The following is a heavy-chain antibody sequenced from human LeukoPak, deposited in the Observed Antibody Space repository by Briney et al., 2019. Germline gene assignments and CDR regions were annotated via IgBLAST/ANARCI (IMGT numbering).Heavy chain of an antibody. D-gene: IGHD6-13*01. CDR2: MNPNSGNT. CDR1: GYTFTSYE. CDR3: ARVAAAGDFDY. J-gene: IGHJ4*02. Sequence: GASVKVSCKASGYTFTSYEINWVRQATGQGLEWMGWMNPNSGNTGYAQKFQGRVTITRNTSISTAYMELSSLRSEDTAVYYCARVAAAGDFDYWGQGTLVTVSS. V-gene: IGHV1-8*03.